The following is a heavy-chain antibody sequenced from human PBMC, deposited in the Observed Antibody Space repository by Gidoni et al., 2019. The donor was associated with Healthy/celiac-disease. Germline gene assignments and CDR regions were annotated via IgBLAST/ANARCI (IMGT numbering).Heavy chain of an antibody. J-gene: IGHJ6*02. Sequence: EVQLVESGGGLVQPGRSLRLSCAASGFTFDDYAMHWVRQAPGKGLEWVSGISWNSGSIGYADSVKGRFTISRDNAKNSLYLQMNSLRAEDTALYYCAKDITMVRGRGYYYGMDVWGQGTTVTVSS. CDR1: GFTFDDYA. V-gene: IGHV3-9*01. D-gene: IGHD3-10*01. CDR3: AKDITMVRGRGYYYGMDV. CDR2: ISWNSGSI.